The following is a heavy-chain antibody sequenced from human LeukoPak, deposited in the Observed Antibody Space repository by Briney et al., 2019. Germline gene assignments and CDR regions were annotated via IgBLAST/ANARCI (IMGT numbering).Heavy chain of an antibody. CDR2: IYYSGST. CDR3: ARVYCSSTSCSFDY. CDR1: GGSISSGGYY. J-gene: IGHJ4*02. D-gene: IGHD2-2*01. Sequence: SETLSLTCTVSGGSISSGGYYWSWIRQHPGKGLEWIGYIYYSGSTYYNPSLKSRVTMSVDTSKNQFSLKLSSVTAADTAVYYCARVYCSSTSCSFDYWGQGTLVTVSS. V-gene: IGHV4-31*03.